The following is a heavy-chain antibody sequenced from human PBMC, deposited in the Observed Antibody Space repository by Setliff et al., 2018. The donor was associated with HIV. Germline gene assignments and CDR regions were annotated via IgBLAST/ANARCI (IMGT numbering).Heavy chain of an antibody. J-gene: IGHJ5*02. CDR1: GYTFTSYD. D-gene: IGHD3-3*01. V-gene: IGHV1-8*02. CDR2: MNPNNGNT. Sequence: ASVKVSCKASGYTFTSYDINWVRQATGQGLEWVGWMNPNNGNTGYAQKFQGRVTMTRNTSISTAYMELSSLRSEDTAVYYCAREGNFWRVFDPWGQGTLVTVSS. CDR3: AREGNFWRVFDP.